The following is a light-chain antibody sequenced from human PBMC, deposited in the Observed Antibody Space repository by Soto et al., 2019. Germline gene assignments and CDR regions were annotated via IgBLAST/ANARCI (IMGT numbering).Light chain of an antibody. J-gene: IGLJ1*01. V-gene: IGLV2-14*01. CDR1: SSDVGGYNY. Sequence: QSALTQPASVSGSPGQSITISCTGTSSDVGGYNYVSWYQQHPGKAPKPMIYEVSNRPSGVSNRFSGSKSGNTASLTISGLQAEDEDDYYCSSYTSSTTYVFGTGTKLTVL. CDR3: SSYTSSTTYV. CDR2: EVS.